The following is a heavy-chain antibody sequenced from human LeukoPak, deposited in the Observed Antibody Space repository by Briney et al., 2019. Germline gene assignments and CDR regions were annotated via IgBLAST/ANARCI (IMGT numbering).Heavy chain of an antibody. V-gene: IGHV3-43*01. CDR3: TKVARNSSWPYFES. CDR1: GFSLDDSS. Sequence: QSGGSLRLSCAASGFSLDDSSVYWVRHPPGKGLEWISLISWDGGATYYADSVKGRFTVSRDNNKKSPFLQMNSLTTEDTAFYYCTKVARNSSWPYFESWGQGILVTVSS. D-gene: IGHD3-22*01. CDR2: ISWDGGAT. J-gene: IGHJ4*02.